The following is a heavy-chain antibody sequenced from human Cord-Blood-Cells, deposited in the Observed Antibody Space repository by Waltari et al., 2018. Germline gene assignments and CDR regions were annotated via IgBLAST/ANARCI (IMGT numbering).Heavy chain of an antibody. CDR3: ARQRNRHPITMVRGVIMGWFDP. D-gene: IGHD3-10*01. J-gene: IGHJ5*02. CDR2: INHSGST. Sequence: QVQLQQWGAGLLKPSETLSLTCAVYGGSFSGYYWSWIRQPPGKGLEWIGEINHSGSTNYHPSLKSRGTISVDTSKNQFSLKLSSVTAADTAVYYCARQRNRHPITMVRGVIMGWFDPWGQGTLVTVSS. V-gene: IGHV4-34*01. CDR1: GGSFSGYY.